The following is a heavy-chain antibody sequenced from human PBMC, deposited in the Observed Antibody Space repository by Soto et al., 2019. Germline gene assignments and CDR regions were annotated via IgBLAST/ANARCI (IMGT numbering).Heavy chain of an antibody. Sequence: PGGSLRLSCAASGFTFSNAWMNWVRQAPGKGLEWVGRIKSKSDGGTTDYAAPVQGRFIVSRDDSENTLYLQMQSLRTEDTAVYYCATDPFSGSYYGFYIWGQGTMVTVSS. CDR2: IKSKSDGGTT. J-gene: IGHJ3*02. CDR1: GFTFSNAW. CDR3: ATDPFSGSYYGFYI. D-gene: IGHD1-26*01. V-gene: IGHV3-15*01.